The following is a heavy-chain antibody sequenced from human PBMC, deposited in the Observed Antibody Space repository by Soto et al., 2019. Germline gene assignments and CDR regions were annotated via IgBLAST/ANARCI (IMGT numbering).Heavy chain of an antibody. CDR2: INAGNGNT. CDR1: GYTFTSYA. D-gene: IGHD3-22*01. J-gene: IGHJ5*01. V-gene: IGHV1-3*01. Sequence: ASVKVSCKASGYTFTSYAMHWVRQAPGQRLEWMGWINAGNGNTKYSQKFQGRVTITRDTSASTAYMELSSLRSEDTAVYYCASGVALIVVFITDYNWFDPCGQRTLVPVSS. CDR3: ASGVALIVVFITDYNWFDP.